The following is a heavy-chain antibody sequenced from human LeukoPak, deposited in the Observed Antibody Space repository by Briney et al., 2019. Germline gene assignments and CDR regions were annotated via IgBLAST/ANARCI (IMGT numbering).Heavy chain of an antibody. Sequence: PGGSLRLSCAASGFTFSSYSMNWVRQAPGKGLEWVSSISSSSSYIYYADSVKGRFTISRDNAKNSLYLQMNSLRAEDTAVYYCARGGVRGYYYGMDVWGQGTTVTVSS. CDR1: GFTFSSYS. J-gene: IGHJ6*02. D-gene: IGHD3-10*01. CDR3: ARGGVRGYYYGMDV. CDR2: ISSSSSYI. V-gene: IGHV3-21*01.